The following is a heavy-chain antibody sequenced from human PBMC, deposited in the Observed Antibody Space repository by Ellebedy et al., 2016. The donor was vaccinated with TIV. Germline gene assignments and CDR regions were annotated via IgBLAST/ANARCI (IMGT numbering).Heavy chain of an antibody. Sequence: ASVKVSCKASGYTFTGYYMHWVRQAPGQGLEWMGWINPNSGGTNYAQKFQGRVAMTRDTSVSTAYMELSRLRSDDTAVYYCARVVYGSGSSKNPGPHFDYWGRGTLVTVSS. J-gene: IGHJ4*02. CDR2: INPNSGGT. V-gene: IGHV1-2*02. CDR3: ARVVYGSGSSKNPGPHFDY. D-gene: IGHD3-10*01. CDR1: GYTFTGYY.